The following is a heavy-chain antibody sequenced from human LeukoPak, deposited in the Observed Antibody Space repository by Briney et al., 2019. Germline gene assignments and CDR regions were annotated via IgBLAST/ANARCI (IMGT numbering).Heavy chain of an antibody. CDR2: INHSGSA. V-gene: IGHV4-34*01. Sequence: PSETLSLTCAVSGGSFSGYYWTWIRQPPGKGLEWIGEINHSGSANYNPSLKSRVTISLDTSKNQFSLKLSSVTAADTAVYYCASHSSGWRFDYWGQGTLVTVSS. CDR3: ASHSSGWRFDY. CDR1: GGSFSGYY. D-gene: IGHD6-19*01. J-gene: IGHJ4*02.